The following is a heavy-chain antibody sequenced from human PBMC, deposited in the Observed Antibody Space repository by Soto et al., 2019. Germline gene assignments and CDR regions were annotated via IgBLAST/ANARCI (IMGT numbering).Heavy chain of an antibody. Sequence: QVLLQESGPGLINASGTLSLTCGVSGGSISTNNWWSWVRQTPGQGLEWIAEVYHTGSTNYNPSLKGRLTISVDKSKNQFSLRLTSVTAADSAVYYCARAKLCNTLSCPHSFDTWGQGTLVSVSS. CDR2: VYHTGST. CDR3: ARAKLCNTLSCPHSFDT. D-gene: IGHD2-15*01. V-gene: IGHV4-4*02. J-gene: IGHJ4*02. CDR1: GGSISTNNW.